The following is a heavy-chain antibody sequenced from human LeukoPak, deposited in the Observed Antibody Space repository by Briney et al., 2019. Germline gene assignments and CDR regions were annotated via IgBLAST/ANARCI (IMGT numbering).Heavy chain of an antibody. Sequence: GGSQRLSCAASGFTFSSYSMNWVRQAPGKGLEWVSSISSSSSYIYYADSVKGRFTISRDNAKNSLYLQMISLRAEDTAVYYCARYAAGPNDYWGQGTLVTVSS. V-gene: IGHV3-21*01. CDR1: GFTFSSYS. CDR2: ISSSSSYI. CDR3: ARYAAGPNDY. D-gene: IGHD6-13*01. J-gene: IGHJ4*02.